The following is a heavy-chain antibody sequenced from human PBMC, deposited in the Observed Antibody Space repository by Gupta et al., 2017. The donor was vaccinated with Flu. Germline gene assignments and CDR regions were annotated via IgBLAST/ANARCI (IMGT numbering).Heavy chain of an antibody. CDR2: INHSGST. CDR1: GGSFGGYY. CDR3: ARSTVAGSESNWFDH. J-gene: IGHJ5*02. V-gene: IGHV4-34*01. Sequence: QVQRPQWGAGLLKPSETLSPTCAVYGGSFGGYYWSWIRQPPGKGLEWIGEINHSGSTNYNPSLKSRVTISADTSKNQFSLKLSSVTAADTAVYYCARSTVAGSESNWFDHWGQGTLVTVSS. D-gene: IGHD6-19*01.